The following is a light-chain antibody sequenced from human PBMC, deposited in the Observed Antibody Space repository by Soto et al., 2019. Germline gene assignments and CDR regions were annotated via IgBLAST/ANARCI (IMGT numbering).Light chain of an antibody. CDR3: CSYALL. J-gene: IGLJ1*01. CDR1: NSDVGTNNL. Sequence: QSVLTQPASVSGSPGQSITISCTGTNSDVGTNNLVSWYQQHPGKAPKLIIYEGTKRPSGVSNRFSGSKSGNTASLTISGLQAEDEADYYCCSYALLLGTGNKVTVL. V-gene: IGLV2-23*01. CDR2: EGT.